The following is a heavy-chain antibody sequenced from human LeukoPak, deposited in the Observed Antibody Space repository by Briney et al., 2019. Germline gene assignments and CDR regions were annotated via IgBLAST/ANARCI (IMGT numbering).Heavy chain of an antibody. D-gene: IGHD5-18*01. V-gene: IGHV4-59*01. CDR3: ARVFRGYSYGPFDY. CDR1: SGSITNYY. J-gene: IGHJ4*02. Sequence: SETLSLTCTVSSGSITNYYWTWIRQPPGKGLEWIGYIYSTGSTNYNPSLKSRVTVSVDTSKNQFSLRLSSVTAADTAVYYCARVFRGYSYGPFDYWGQGTLGTLSS. CDR2: IYSTGST.